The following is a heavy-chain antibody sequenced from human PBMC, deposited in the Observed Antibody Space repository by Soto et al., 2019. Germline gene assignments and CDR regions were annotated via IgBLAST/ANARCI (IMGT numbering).Heavy chain of an antibody. CDR3: ARHSPSGWYVDY. J-gene: IGHJ4*02. Sequence: QLQLQESGPGLVKPSETLSLTCTVSVGSISSSSYYWGWIRQPPGKGLEWIGSIYYSGSTYYNPSLKSRVTTSVETSKNQFSLKLSSVTAADTAVYFCARHSPSGWYVDYWGQGTLVTVAS. CDR2: IYYSGST. V-gene: IGHV4-39*01. D-gene: IGHD6-19*01. CDR1: VGSISSSSYY.